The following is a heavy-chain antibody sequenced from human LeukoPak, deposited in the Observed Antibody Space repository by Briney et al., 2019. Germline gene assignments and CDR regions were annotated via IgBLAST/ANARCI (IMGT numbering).Heavy chain of an antibody. CDR3: ARGPDFSMVRGLTGFYYYMDV. J-gene: IGHJ6*03. Sequence: SVTVSCKASGYTLTGYYMHWWGQAPGQGLEWRGGIKPNGGGTKDAQKFKGRVTMTRDTSISTAYMELSRLRSDDTAVYYCARGPDFSMVRGLTGFYYYMDVWGKGTTVTVSS. D-gene: IGHD3-10*01. CDR2: IKPNGGGT. CDR1: GYTLTGYY. V-gene: IGHV1-2*02.